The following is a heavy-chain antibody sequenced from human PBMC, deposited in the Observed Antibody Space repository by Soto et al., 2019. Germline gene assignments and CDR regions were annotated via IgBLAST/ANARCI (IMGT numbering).Heavy chain of an antibody. V-gene: IGHV3-21*01. J-gene: IGHJ6*01. CDR2: ISSSSSYI. Sequence: EVQLVESGGGLVKPGGSLRLSCAASGFTFSSYSMNWVRHAPGKGLEWVSSISSSSSYIYYADSVKGRFTIPRDNSKISLYRPMSSLRADDAPVYYCARDAKTFGTGVYARFYYGMDVWGPGSTVTVAS. CDR1: GFTFSSYS. D-gene: IGHD3-10*01. CDR3: ARDAKTFGTGVYARFYYGMDV.